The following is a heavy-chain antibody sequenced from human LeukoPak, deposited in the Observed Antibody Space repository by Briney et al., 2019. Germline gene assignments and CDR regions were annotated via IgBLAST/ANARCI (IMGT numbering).Heavy chain of an antibody. CDR3: ARIKAPLTMVVYWFDP. CDR2: IIPIFGTA. J-gene: IGHJ5*02. D-gene: IGHD3-22*01. Sequence: SVKVSCKASGGTFSSYAISWVRQAPGQGLEWMGGIIPIFGTANYAQKFQGRVTITADESTNTAYMELSSLRSEDTAVYYCARIKAPLTMVVYWFDPWGQGTLVTVSS. V-gene: IGHV1-69*13. CDR1: GGTFSSYA.